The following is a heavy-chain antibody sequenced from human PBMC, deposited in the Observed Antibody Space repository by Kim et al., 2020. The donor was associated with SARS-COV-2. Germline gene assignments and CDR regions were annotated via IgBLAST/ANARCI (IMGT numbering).Heavy chain of an antibody. CDR2: IYYSGST. CDR1: GGSISSYY. V-gene: IGHV4-59*01. D-gene: IGHD2-15*01. CDR3: ARAVVAATFSSPLFDY. J-gene: IGHJ4*02. Sequence: SETLSLTCTVSGGSISSYYWSWIRQPPGKGLEWIGYIYYSGSTNYNPSLKSRVTISVDTSKNQFSLKLSSVTAADTAVYYCARAVVAATFSSPLFDYWGQGTLVTVSS.